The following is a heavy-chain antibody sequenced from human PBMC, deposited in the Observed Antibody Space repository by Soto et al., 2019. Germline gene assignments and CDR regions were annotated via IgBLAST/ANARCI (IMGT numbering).Heavy chain of an antibody. D-gene: IGHD3-3*02. CDR3: ARATLAFSRSVY. V-gene: IGHV3-30-3*01. CDR1: GFAFSSYA. Sequence: QVQLVESGGGVVQPGRSLRLSCAASGFAFSSYAMHWVRQAPGKGLEWVAVTSYDGNNKYYADSVKGRFTVSRDNSKDTLYLQMNSLRDEDTAVYYCARATLAFSRSVYWGQGTLVTVSS. J-gene: IGHJ4*02. CDR2: TSYDGNNK.